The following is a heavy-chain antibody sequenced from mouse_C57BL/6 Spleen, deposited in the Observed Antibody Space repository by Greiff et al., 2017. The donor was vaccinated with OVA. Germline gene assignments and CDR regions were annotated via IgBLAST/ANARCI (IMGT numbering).Heavy chain of an antibody. CDR3: ARWGGHYFDY. CDR1: GYTFTSYW. CDR2: IYPSDSET. J-gene: IGHJ2*01. D-gene: IGHD3-3*01. V-gene: IGHV1-61*01. Sequence: LQPGAELVRPGSSLKLSCKASGYTFTSYWMVWVMHRPGQGLEWIGNIYPSDSETIYNQKFKDKATLSVDKTSSTAYMQLSSLTSEDSAVYYCARWGGHYFDYWGQGTTLTVSS.